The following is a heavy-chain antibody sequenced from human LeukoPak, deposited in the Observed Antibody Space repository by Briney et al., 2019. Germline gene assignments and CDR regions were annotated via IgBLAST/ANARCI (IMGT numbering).Heavy chain of an antibody. CDR1: GDSFSSHY. CDR2: ISYIGST. Sequence: SETLSLTCAVSGDSFSSHYWTWIRQSPGKGLEWIGYISYIGSTNYNPSLKSRVTISTDTSKNQFSLKLRSVTAADTAVYYCARDLVTVTKGFDIWGQGTMVSVSS. J-gene: IGHJ3*02. D-gene: IGHD4-17*01. V-gene: IGHV4-59*11. CDR3: ARDLVTVTKGFDI.